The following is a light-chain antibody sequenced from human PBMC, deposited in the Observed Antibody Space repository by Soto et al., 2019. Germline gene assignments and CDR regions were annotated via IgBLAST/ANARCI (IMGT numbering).Light chain of an antibody. Sequence: QSVLTQPASVSGSPGQSITISCTGTSTDVGGYKYVSWYQQHPGTAPKLMLLEVNVRPSGVSDRFSGSKSGTTASLTISGLQPEAEADYYCSSFSSSSPPPVFGAGTQLTVL. CDR1: STDVGGYKY. CDR2: EVN. V-gene: IGLV2-14*01. J-gene: IGLJ7*01. CDR3: SSFSSSSPPPV.